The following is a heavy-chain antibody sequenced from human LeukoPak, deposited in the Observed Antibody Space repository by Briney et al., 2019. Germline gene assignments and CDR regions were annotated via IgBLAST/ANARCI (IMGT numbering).Heavy chain of an antibody. CDR2: ISSSGSTI. CDR3: ARDRGGNSGSFEY. Sequence: GGSLRLSCAASGFTFSTYDMNWVRQAPGKGLEWISYISSSGSTIYYADSVKGRFTISRDNAKNSLYLQMNSLRVEDTAIYYCARDRGGNSGSFEYWGQGSLVTVSS. J-gene: IGHJ4*02. V-gene: IGHV3-48*03. D-gene: IGHD2/OR15-2a*01. CDR1: GFTFSTYD.